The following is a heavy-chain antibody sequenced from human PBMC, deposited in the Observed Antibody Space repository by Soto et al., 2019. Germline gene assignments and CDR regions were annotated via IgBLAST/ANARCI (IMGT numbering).Heavy chain of an antibody. D-gene: IGHD2-2*03. V-gene: IGHV3-43*01. J-gene: IGHJ6*02. CDR2: ISWDGGST. CDR1: GSTFDDYT. Sequence: PGXSLRLSCAASGSTFDDYTMHWFRQAPGKGLEWVSLISWDGGSTYYADSVKGRFTISRDNSKNSLYLQMNSLRTEDTALYYCAKVDIGYYYGMDVWGQGTTVTVSS. CDR3: AKVDIGYYYGMDV.